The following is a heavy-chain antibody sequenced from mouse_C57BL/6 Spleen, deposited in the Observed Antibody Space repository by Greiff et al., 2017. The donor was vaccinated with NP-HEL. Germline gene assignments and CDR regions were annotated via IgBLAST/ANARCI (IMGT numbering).Heavy chain of an antibody. CDR2: IYPRSGNT. CDR3: ARDGYSYAMDY. D-gene: IGHD2-3*01. CDR1: GYTFTSYG. Sequence: QVQLKQSGAELARPGASVKLSCKASGYTFTSYGISWVKQRTGQGLEWIGEIYPRSGNTYYNEKFKGKATLTADKSSSTAYMQLSSLTSEDSAVYFCARDGYSYAMDYWGQGTSVTVSS. J-gene: IGHJ4*01. V-gene: IGHV1-81*01.